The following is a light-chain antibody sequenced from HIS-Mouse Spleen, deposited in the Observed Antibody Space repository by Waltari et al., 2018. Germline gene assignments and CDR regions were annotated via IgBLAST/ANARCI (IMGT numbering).Light chain of an antibody. CDR2: DAS. CDR1: QSFSSY. J-gene: IGKJ4*01. Sequence: EIVLTQSPATLSLSPGERATLSCRASQSFSSYLALYQQKPGQAPRLLIYDASNRATGIPARFSGSGSGTDFTLTISSLEPEDFAVYYCQQRSNWPPLLTFGGGTKVEIK. CDR3: QQRSNWPPLLT. V-gene: IGKV3-11*01.